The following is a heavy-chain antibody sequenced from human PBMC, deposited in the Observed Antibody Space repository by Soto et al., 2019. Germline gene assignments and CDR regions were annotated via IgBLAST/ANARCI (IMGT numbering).Heavy chain of an antibody. D-gene: IGHD6-13*01. V-gene: IGHV4-39*01. Sequence: PSETLSLTCTVSGGSISSSSYYWGWIRQPPGKGLEWIGSIYYSGSTYYNPSLKSRVTISVDTSKNQFSLKLSSVTAADTAVYYCARIGNPRYSDWGDYYGMDVWGQGTTVT. CDR3: ARIGNPRYSDWGDYYGMDV. CDR2: IYYSGST. J-gene: IGHJ6*02. CDR1: GGSISSSSYY.